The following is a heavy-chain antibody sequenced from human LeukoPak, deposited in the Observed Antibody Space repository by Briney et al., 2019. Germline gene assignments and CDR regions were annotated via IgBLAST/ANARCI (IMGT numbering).Heavy chain of an antibody. Sequence: ASVKVSCKASGYTFTSYYMHWVRQAPGQGLEWMGIINPSGGSTSYAQKFQGRVTMTRDTSTSTVYMELSSLRSEDTAVYYCARDYRSIVGADTRDAFDICGQGTMVTVSS. J-gene: IGHJ3*02. D-gene: IGHD1-26*01. CDR3: ARDYRSIVGADTRDAFDI. CDR1: GYTFTSYY. V-gene: IGHV1-46*01. CDR2: INPSGGST.